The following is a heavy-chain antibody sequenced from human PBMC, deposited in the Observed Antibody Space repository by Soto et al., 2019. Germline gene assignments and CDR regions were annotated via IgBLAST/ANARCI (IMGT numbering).Heavy chain of an antibody. V-gene: IGHV1-3*01. Sequence: GASVKVSCKASGYTFTSYAMHWVRQAPGQRLEWMGWINAGNGNTKYSQKFQGRVTITRDTSASTAYMELNSVTAADTAVYYCATTIYSGGWSRDNWGQGTLVTVSS. J-gene: IGHJ4*02. CDR3: ATTIYSGGWSRDN. CDR2: INAGNGNT. CDR1: GYTFTSYA. D-gene: IGHD6-19*01.